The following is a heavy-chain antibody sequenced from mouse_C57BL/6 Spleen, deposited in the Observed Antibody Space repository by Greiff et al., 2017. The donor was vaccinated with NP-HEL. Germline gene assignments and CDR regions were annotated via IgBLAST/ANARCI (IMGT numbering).Heavy chain of an antibody. J-gene: IGHJ1*03. D-gene: IGHD1-1*01. CDR3: ARGGIITTVVAPYWYFDV. CDR1: GYAFSSYW. CDR2: IDPSDSYT. Sequence: QVQLQQSGAELVKPGASVKISCKASGYAFSSYWMNWVKQRPGKGLEWIGEIDPSDSYTNYNQKFKGKSTLTVDKSSSTAYMQLSSLTSEDSAVYYCARGGIITTVVAPYWYFDVWGTGTTVTVSS. V-gene: IGHV1-69*01.